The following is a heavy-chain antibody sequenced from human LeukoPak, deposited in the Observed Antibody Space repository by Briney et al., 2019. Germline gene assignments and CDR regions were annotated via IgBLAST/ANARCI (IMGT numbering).Heavy chain of an antibody. Sequence: SEILSLTCTVSGGSISSYYWSWIRQPPGKGLEWIGYIYHSGNTNYNPSLKSRVTISIDTSKNQFSLKLSSVTAADTAVYYCARWSSYRFDYWGQGTLVTVSS. V-gene: IGHV4-59*08. CDR1: GGSISSYY. CDR3: ARWSSYRFDY. D-gene: IGHD5-12*01. CDR2: IYHSGNT. J-gene: IGHJ4*02.